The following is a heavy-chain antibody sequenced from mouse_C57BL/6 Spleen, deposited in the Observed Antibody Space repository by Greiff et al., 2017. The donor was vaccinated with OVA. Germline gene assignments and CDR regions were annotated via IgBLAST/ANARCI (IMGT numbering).Heavy chain of an antibody. D-gene: IGHD2-4*01. CDR1: VFNIKNTY. CDR2: IDPANGNT. J-gene: IGHJ3*01. Sequence: VQLQQSVAELVRPGASVKLSCTASVFNIKNTYMHWVKQRPEQGLEWIGRIDPANGNTKYAPKFQGKATITADTSSNTAYLLLSSLTSEDTAIYYCAVYYDYDGHFAYWGQGTLVTVSA. V-gene: IGHV14-3*01. CDR3: AVYYDYDGHFAY.